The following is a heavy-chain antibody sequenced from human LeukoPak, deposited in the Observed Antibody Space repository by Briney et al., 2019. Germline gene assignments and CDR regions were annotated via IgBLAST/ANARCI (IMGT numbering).Heavy chain of an antibody. D-gene: IGHD1-26*01. CDR3: ASHSVGATNIFSL. J-gene: IGHJ4*02. Sequence: GGSLRLSCAASGFTFSSYEMNWVRQAPGKGLEWVSYISSSGSTIYHADSVKGRFTISRDNAKNSLYLQMNSLRAEDTAVYYCASHSVGATNIFSLWGQGTLVTVSS. V-gene: IGHV3-48*03. CDR1: GFTFSSYE. CDR2: ISSSGSTI.